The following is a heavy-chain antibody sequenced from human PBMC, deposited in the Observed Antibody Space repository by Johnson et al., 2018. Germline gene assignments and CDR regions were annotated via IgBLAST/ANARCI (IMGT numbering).Heavy chain of an antibody. CDR3: AKTISYSYGVSDF. Sequence: VQLQESGGGLVQPGGSLRLSCVASGLTFSSYVMTWSRQAPGQGLEWVSSISGRGGITYYGDSVKGRFTISRVNSKNTLNLQMNSLRAEDTAVYYCAKTISYSYGVSDFWGQGTVVTVSS. V-gene: IGHV3-23*01. CDR2: ISGRGGIT. CDR1: GLTFSSYV. J-gene: IGHJ3*01. D-gene: IGHD4-17*01.